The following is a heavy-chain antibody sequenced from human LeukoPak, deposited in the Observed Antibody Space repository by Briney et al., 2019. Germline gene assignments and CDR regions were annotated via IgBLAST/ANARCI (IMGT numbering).Heavy chain of an antibody. Sequence: PGGSLRLSCAASGFTFSSYAMSWVRQAPGKGLEGVSVINDSGGSTYYADSVKGRFTISRANSKNTLWLQMNSLRADDTAVYYCAKKSVGNIQEGAFDIWGQGTMVTVSS. V-gene: IGHV3-23*01. CDR2: INDSGGST. J-gene: IGHJ3*02. CDR3: AKKSVGNIQEGAFDI. D-gene: IGHD1-26*01. CDR1: GFTFSSYA.